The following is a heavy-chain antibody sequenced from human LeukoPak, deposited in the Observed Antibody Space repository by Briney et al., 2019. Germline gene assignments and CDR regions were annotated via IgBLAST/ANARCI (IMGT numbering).Heavy chain of an antibody. CDR3: ARLSGRIAARYLDY. V-gene: IGHV4-39*01. Sequence: PSETLSLTCTVSGGSISSISYYWGWIRQPPGKGLEWIGSIYYSGSTYYNPSLKSRVTISVDTSKNQFSLKLSSVTAADTAVYYCARLSGRIAARYLDYWGQGTLVTVSS. J-gene: IGHJ4*02. D-gene: IGHD6-6*01. CDR2: IYYSGST. CDR1: GGSISSISYY.